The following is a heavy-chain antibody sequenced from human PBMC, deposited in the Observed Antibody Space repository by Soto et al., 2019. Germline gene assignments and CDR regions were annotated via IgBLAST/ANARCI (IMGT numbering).Heavy chain of an antibody. Sequence: GASVKVSCKASGYTFTDYYLHWVRQAPGQGLEWMGWINPNSGGTKYAQKFQGWVTMTRDTSISTAYIELSRLRFVDTALYYCARDGGIPGTRHLLDYGMDVWGQGTTVTVSS. V-gene: IGHV1-2*04. CDR1: GYTFTDYY. CDR3: ARDGGIPGTRHLLDYGMDV. CDR2: INPNSGGT. D-gene: IGHD1-7*01. J-gene: IGHJ6*02.